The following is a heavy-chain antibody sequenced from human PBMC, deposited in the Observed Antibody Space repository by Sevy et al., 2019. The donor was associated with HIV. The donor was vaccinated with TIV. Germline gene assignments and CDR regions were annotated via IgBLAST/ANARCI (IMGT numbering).Heavy chain of an antibody. J-gene: IGHJ4*02. CDR1: GFTFSSYA. V-gene: IGHV3-23*01. D-gene: IGHD4-17*01. CDR2: ISGSGGST. CDR3: ATIDYGDYVGSANFDY. Sequence: GGSLRLSCAASGFTFSSYAMSWVRQAPGKGLEWVSAISGSGGSTYYADSVKGRFTISRDNSKNTLYLQMNSLRAEDTAVYYCATIDYGDYVGSANFDYWGQGTLVTVSS.